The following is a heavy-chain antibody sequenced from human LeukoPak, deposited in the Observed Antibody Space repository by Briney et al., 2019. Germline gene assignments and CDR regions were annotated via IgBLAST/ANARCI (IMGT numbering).Heavy chain of an antibody. Sequence: GGSLRLSCAASGFTFSSYAMSWVRQAPGKGLEWVSAISGSGGSTYYADSVKGRFTISRDNAKNSLYLQMNSLRAEDTAVYYCARGDVNWNDVYWGREPWSPSPQ. D-gene: IGHD1-20*01. CDR1: GFTFSSYA. CDR3: ARGDVNWNDVY. J-gene: IGHJ4*02. CDR2: ISGSGGST. V-gene: IGHV3-23*01.